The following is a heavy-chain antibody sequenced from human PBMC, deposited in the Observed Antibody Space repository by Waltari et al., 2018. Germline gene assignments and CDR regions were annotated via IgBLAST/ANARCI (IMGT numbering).Heavy chain of an antibody. CDR2: FDPEYGEA. CDR3: TRDRVGYCSGGTCYSRWFDP. D-gene: IGHD2-15*01. CDR1: GYSITESA. Sequence: QVQLVQSGAEVKQPGASVKVSCRVYGYSITESALPWGRQAPGTGLEWLGGFDPEYGEAVYAQEFQGRVTMTEDTSKDTAYMELSSLTYEDTAVYYCTRDRVGYCSGGTCYSRWFDPWGQGTLVTVSS. V-gene: IGHV1-24*01. J-gene: IGHJ5*02.